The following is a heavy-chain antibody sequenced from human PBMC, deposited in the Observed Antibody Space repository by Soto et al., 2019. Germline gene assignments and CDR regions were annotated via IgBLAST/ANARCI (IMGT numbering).Heavy chain of an antibody. D-gene: IGHD6-19*01. CDR2: ISYDGSNK. J-gene: IGHJ4*02. CDR1: GFTFSSYG. V-gene: IGHV3-30*18. Sequence: GSLRLSCAASGFTFSSYGMHWVRQAPGKGLEWVAVISYDGSNKYYADSVKGRFTISRDNSKNTLYLQMNSLRAEDTAVYYCAKGHSSGWPYYDYWGQGTLVTVSS. CDR3: AKGHSSGWPYYDY.